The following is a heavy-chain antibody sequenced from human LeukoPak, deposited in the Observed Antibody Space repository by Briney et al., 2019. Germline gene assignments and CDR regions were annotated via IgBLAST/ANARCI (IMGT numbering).Heavy chain of an antibody. V-gene: IGHV3-30-3*01. CDR2: ISYDGSNK. CDR3: ARDLKAGYSYYYYGMDV. D-gene: IGHD5-18*01. CDR1: GFTFSSYA. J-gene: IGHJ6*02. Sequence: PGRSLRLSCAASGFTFSSYAMHWVRQAPGKGLEWVAVISYDGSNKYYADSVKGRFTISRDNSKNTLYLQMNSLRAEDTAVYYCARDLKAGYSYYYYGMDVWGQGTPVTVSS.